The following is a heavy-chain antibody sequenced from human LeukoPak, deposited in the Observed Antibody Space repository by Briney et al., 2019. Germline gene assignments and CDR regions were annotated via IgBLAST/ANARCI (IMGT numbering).Heavy chain of an antibody. CDR2: ISGSGGST. V-gene: IGHV3-23*01. Sequence: PGASLRLSCAASGFTFSSYAMSWVRQAPGKGLQWVSTISGSGGSTYYADSVKGRFTISRDNSKNTLYLQMKSLRAEDTAVYYCAKGGYCSSTSCLGSDGWFDPWGQGTLVTVSS. CDR1: GFTFSSYA. D-gene: IGHD2-2*03. CDR3: AKGGYCSSTSCLGSDGWFDP. J-gene: IGHJ5*02.